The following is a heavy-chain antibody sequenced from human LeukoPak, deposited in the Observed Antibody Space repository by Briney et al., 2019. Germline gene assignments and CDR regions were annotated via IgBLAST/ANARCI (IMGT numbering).Heavy chain of an antibody. D-gene: IGHD4-17*01. Sequence: SETLSLTCTVSGGSISSYYWSWIRQPAGKGLEWIGRIYTSGGTNYNPSLKSRVTMSVDTSKNQFSLKLRSVTAADTAVYYCARESRSRRIYGDYGWFDPWGQGTLVTVSS. CDR1: GGSISSYY. J-gene: IGHJ5*02. V-gene: IGHV4-4*07. CDR2: IYTSGGT. CDR3: ARESRSRRIYGDYGWFDP.